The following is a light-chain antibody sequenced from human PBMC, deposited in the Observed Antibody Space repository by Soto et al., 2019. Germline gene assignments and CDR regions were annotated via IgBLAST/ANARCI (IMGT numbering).Light chain of an antibody. Sequence: QSALTQPASMSGSPGQSITISCTGTSSDVGSYYPVSWFQQHPGKAPKLIIYEVNKRPSGVSDRFSGSKSGNTASLTNSGLQAADEAEYYCCSYAGDTTFFVFGTGSKLTVL. J-gene: IGLJ1*01. CDR2: EVN. CDR3: CSYAGDTTFFV. V-gene: IGLV2-23*02. CDR1: SSDVGSYYP.